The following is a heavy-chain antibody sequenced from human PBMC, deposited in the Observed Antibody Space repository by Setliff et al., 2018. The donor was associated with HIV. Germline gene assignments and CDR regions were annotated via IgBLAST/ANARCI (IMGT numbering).Heavy chain of an antibody. CDR3: ARQGAVTGHSFDS. D-gene: IGHD6-19*01. J-gene: IGHJ4*02. V-gene: IGHV4-34*01. CDR1: GGSFSGYS. CDR2: INHSGSA. Sequence: SETLSLTCAVYGGSFSGYSWIWIRQPPGKGLEWIGEINHSGSANYNPSLKSRVTISLDTSNNHFSLRLNSVTAADTAIYYCARQGAVTGHSFDSWGPGALVTVSS.